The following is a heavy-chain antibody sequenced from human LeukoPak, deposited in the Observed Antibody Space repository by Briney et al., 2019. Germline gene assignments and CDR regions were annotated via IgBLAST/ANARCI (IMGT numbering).Heavy chain of an antibody. CDR2: VYYSVST. D-gene: IGHD3-3*01. J-gene: IGHJ6*03. V-gene: IGHV4-59*08. CDR1: GGSISSYY. CDR3: ARQESGPYHYMDV. Sequence: SETLSLTCTVSGGSISSYYWTWVRQAPGKGLEWVGYVYYSVSTNYTPSLQSRVSISQHTSKNQVSLKLSSVTAADTAVYYCARQESGPYHYMDVWGKGTTVTVSS.